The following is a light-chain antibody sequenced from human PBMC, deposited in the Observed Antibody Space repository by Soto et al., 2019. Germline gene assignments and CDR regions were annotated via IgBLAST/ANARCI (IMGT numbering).Light chain of an antibody. CDR3: QNYNSAPRALT. Sequence: DIQMTQSPSSLSASVGDRVTITCRASQGITNYLAWYQQKPGKVPKLLIYAASTLQSGVPSRFRGSGSGTDFTLTISSLQPEDVATYYCQNYNSAPRALTFGGGTKVEIK. J-gene: IGKJ4*01. CDR1: QGITNY. V-gene: IGKV1-27*01. CDR2: AAS.